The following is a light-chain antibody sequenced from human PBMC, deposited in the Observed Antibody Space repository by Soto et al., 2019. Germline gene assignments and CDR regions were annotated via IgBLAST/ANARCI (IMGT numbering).Light chain of an antibody. CDR1: QSVFTE. J-gene: IGKJ4*01. V-gene: IGKV3-15*01. CDR3: QQYNEWPLT. CDR2: TAS. Sequence: ERVMTQSPATLSVSPGERATLSCRASQSVFTELAWYQQKPGQAPRLLIYTASTRATGIPARFSGSGSGTEFTLTISILQSEDFAVYYCQQYNEWPLTFGGGTKVEIK.